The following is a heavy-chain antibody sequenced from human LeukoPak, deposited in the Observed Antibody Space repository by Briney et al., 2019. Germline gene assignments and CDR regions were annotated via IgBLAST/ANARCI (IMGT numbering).Heavy chain of an antibody. Sequence: SETLSLTCTVSGGSIKNYYWNWIRQPPGKGLEWIGYIYYSGSTNYNPSLKSRVTISVDTSKNQFSLKLSSVTAADTAVYYCARFGANSSSSSDWGQGTLVTVSS. CDR1: GGSIKNYY. V-gene: IGHV4-59*08. D-gene: IGHD6-6*01. CDR2: IYYSGST. CDR3: ARFGANSSSSSD. J-gene: IGHJ4*02.